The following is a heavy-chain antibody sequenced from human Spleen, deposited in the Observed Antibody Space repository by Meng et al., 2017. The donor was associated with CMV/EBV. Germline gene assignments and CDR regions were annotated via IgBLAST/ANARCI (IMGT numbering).Heavy chain of an antibody. Sequence: FTFSGDGMHWVRQAPGKGLEWVAFIRYDGSNKYYADSVKGRFTISRDNSKNTLYLQMNSLRAEDTAVYYCAKVPGYCSSTSCYQNFQHWGQGTLVTVSS. CDR1: FTFSGDG. J-gene: IGHJ1*01. D-gene: IGHD2-2*01. CDR2: IRYDGSNK. V-gene: IGHV3-30*02. CDR3: AKVPGYCSSTSCYQNFQH.